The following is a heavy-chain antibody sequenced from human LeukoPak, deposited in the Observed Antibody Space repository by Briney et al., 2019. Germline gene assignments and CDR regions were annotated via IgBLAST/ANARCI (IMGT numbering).Heavy chain of an antibody. CDR1: GFTFSSYL. Sequence: GGSLRLSCAASGFTFSSYLMHWVRQVPGKGLVWVARINPGGSSITYADSVKGRFTISRDNAKNTLYLQMDSLRAEDTGVYYCARSNQADDYWGQGSLVTVSS. CDR2: INPGGSSI. J-gene: IGHJ4*02. D-gene: IGHD1-14*01. V-gene: IGHV3-74*01. CDR3: ARSNQADDY.